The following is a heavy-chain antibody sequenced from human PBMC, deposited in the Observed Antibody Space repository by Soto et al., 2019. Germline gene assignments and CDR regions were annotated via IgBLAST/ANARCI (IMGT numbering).Heavy chain of an antibody. J-gene: IGHJ5*02. V-gene: IGHV3-23*01. Sequence: GGSLRLSCAASGFTFSSYAMSWVRQAPGKGLEWVSAISGSGGSTYYADSVKGRFTISKDNSKNTLYLQMTSLRAEDTAVYYCAKDVIVATIEILPRRDWFDPWGQGTLVTVSS. D-gene: IGHD5-12*01. CDR2: ISGSGGST. CDR3: AKDVIVATIEILPRRDWFDP. CDR1: GFTFSSYA.